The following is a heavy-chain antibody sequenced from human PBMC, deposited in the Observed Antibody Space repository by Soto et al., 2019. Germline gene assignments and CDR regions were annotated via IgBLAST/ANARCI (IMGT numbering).Heavy chain of an antibody. CDR2: IGESGTPT. J-gene: IGHJ6*02. Sequence: EVQLLESGGGLVQPGGSLRLSCAASGFTFSSYAMKWVRQAPGKGLEWVSLIGESGTPTYYADSVKGRFTISRDNSGNTLFLEMDSLRAEETAVYYCARYIPGVRYYGMDVWGQGTTVTVSS. CDR3: ARYIPGVRYYGMDV. D-gene: IGHD2-2*01. CDR1: GFTFSSYA. V-gene: IGHV3-23*01.